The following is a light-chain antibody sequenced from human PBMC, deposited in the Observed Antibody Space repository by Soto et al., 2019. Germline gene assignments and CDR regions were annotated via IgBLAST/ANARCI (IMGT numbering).Light chain of an antibody. CDR1: QSVSSS. CDR3: QQYNNWPYS. Sequence: EIVMTQSPATLSVSPGERATLSCRASQSVSSSLAWYHQKPGQAPRLLIYGASTRATGIPARFSGSGSGTEFTLTISSLQSEDFAVYYCQQYNNWPYSFGQGTKVDNK. CDR2: GAS. J-gene: IGKJ2*03. V-gene: IGKV3-15*01.